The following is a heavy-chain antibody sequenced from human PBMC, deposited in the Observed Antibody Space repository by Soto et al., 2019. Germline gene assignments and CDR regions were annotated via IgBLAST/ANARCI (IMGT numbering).Heavy chain of an antibody. V-gene: IGHV3-53*01. CDR3: ARGVFFYYDRGGMDV. D-gene: IGHD3-22*01. CDR1: GFTVSSNY. Sequence: PGGSMRLSCAASGFTVSSNYMSWVRQAPGKGLEWVSVIYSGGSTYYADSVKGRFTTSRDNSKNTLYLQMNSLRAEDTAVYYCARGVFFYYDRGGMDVWGQGTTVTVSS. J-gene: IGHJ6*02. CDR2: IYSGGST.